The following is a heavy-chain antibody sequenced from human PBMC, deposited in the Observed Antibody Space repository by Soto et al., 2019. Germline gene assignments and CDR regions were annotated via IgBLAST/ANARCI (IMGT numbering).Heavy chain of an antibody. D-gene: IGHD2-2*01. CDR3: ARGDIVVVPADVTPQEDAFDI. V-gene: IGHV1-69*06. Sequence: GASVKVSCKASGGTFSSYAISWVRQAPGQGLEWMGGIIPIFGTANYAQKFQGRVTITADKSTSTAYMELSSLRSEDTAVYYCARGDIVVVPADVTPQEDAFDIWGQGTMVTVSS. J-gene: IGHJ3*02. CDR1: GGTFSSYA. CDR2: IIPIFGTA.